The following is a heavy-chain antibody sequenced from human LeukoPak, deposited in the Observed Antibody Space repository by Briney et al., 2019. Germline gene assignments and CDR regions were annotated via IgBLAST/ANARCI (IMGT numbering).Heavy chain of an antibody. CDR3: ARDRSPLVTAFDI. CDR1: GYTFTGYY. J-gene: IGHJ3*02. V-gene: IGHV1-2*02. D-gene: IGHD5-18*01. Sequence: ASVKVSCKASGYTFTGYYMHWVRQAPGQGLEWMGWINPNSGGTNYAQKFQGRVAMTRDTSISTAYMELSRLRSDDTAVYYCARDRSPLVTAFDIWGQGTMVTVSS. CDR2: INPNSGGT.